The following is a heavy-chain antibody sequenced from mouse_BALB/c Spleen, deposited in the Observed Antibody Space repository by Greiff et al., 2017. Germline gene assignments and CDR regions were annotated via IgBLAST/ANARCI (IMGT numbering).Heavy chain of an antibody. CDR3: ARQITTVVAKTGYFDV. CDR2: ISNGGGST. J-gene: IGHJ1*01. CDR1: GFTFSSYT. V-gene: IGHV5-12-2*01. Sequence: EVQRVESGGGLVQPGGSLKLSCAASGFTFSSYTMSWVRQTPEKRLEWVAYISNGGGSTYYPDTVKGRFTISRDNAKNTLYLQMSSLKSEDTAMYYCARQITTVVAKTGYFDVWGAGTTVTVSS. D-gene: IGHD1-1*01.